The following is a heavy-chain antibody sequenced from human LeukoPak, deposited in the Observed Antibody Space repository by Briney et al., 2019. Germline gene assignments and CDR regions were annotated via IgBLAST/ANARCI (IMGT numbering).Heavy chain of an antibody. CDR1: GFTFSSYW. J-gene: IGHJ4*02. CDR2: IKQDGSEK. D-gene: IGHD3-10*01. V-gene: IGHV3-7*01. CDR3: ARERMYSGSGSTYPYYDY. Sequence: PGGSLRLSCAASGFTFSSYWMSWVRQSPGKGLEWVANIKQDGSEKYFMDSVKGRFTISRDNAKNALYLEMNSLRTEDTAEYFCARERMYSGSGSTYPYYDYWGQGTLVTVSS.